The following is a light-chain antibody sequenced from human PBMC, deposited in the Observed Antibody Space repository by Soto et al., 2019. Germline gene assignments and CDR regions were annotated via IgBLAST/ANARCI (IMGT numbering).Light chain of an antibody. J-gene: IGKJ1*01. CDR1: QSVSSN. CDR2: GAS. V-gene: IGKV3-15*01. CDR3: QQYNNWPPWT. Sequence: VLTQSPATLSVSPGERASLSCSASQSVSSNLAWYQYTPGQAPRLLIYGASTRATGIPARFSGSGSGTEFTLTISSLQSEDFAVYYCQQYNNWPPWTFGQGTKVDIK.